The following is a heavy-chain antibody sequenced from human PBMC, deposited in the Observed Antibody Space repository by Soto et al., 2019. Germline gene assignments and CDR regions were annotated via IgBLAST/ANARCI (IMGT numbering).Heavy chain of an antibody. CDR1: GGSIISGGYY. Sequence: TLEILSLTCTVSGGSIISGGYYWSWIRQHPGKGLEWIGYIYYSGSTYYNPSLKSRVTISVDTSKNQFSLKLSSVTAADTAVYYCARDPAAEYYYFGMDVWGQGTTVTVSS. CDR2: IYYSGST. V-gene: IGHV4-31*03. J-gene: IGHJ6*02. CDR3: ARDPAAEYYYFGMDV. D-gene: IGHD2-15*01.